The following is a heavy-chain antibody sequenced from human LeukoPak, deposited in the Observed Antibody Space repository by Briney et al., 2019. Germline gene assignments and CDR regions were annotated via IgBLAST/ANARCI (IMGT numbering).Heavy chain of an antibody. CDR3: ARDSGWSHYFDY. Sequence: GGSLRLSCAVSGFTFSGYTMNWVRQAPGKGLEWVSVIYSGGNTYYADSVKGRFTISRDNSKNTLYLQMNSLRAEDTAVYYCARDSGWSHYFDYWGQGTLVTVSS. D-gene: IGHD6-19*01. J-gene: IGHJ4*02. CDR1: GFTFSGYT. V-gene: IGHV3-66*01. CDR2: IYSGGNT.